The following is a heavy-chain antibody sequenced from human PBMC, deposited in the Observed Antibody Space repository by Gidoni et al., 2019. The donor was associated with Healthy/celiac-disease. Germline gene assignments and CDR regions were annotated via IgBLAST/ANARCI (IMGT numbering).Heavy chain of an antibody. CDR3: AKSPYSSGWYGEGYFDL. Sequence: EVQLLESGGGLVQPGGSLRLSCAASGFTFSSYAMSWVRQAPGKGLECVSAISGSGGSTYYADSVKGRFTISRDNSKNTLYLQMNSLRAEDTAVYYCAKSPYSSGWYGEGYFDLWGRGTLVTVSS. CDR2: ISGSGGST. J-gene: IGHJ2*01. V-gene: IGHV3-23*01. D-gene: IGHD6-19*01. CDR1: GFTFSSYA.